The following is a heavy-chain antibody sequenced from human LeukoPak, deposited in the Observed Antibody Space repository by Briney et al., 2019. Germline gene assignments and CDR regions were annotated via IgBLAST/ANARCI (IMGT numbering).Heavy chain of an antibody. Sequence: GGSLRLSCAASGFTFSSYSMNWVRQAPGKGLEWVSSISSSSSYIYYADSVKGRFTISRDNAKNSLYLQMNSLRAEDTAVYYCARDALGYYYDSSGYYEGLDYWGQGTLVTVSS. CDR1: GFTFSSYS. CDR3: ARDALGYYYDSSGYYEGLDY. D-gene: IGHD3-22*01. CDR2: ISSSSSYI. J-gene: IGHJ4*02. V-gene: IGHV3-21*04.